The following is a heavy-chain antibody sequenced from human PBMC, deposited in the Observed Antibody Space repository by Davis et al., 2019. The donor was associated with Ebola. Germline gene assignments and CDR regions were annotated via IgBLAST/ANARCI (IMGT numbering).Heavy chain of an antibody. CDR3: ARVSEGYGDYGYYYYGMDV. Sequence: GESLKISCAASGFTFSSYSMSWVRQAPGKGLEWVSAISGSGGSTYYADSVKGRFTISRDNSKNTLYLQMNSLRAEDTAVYYCARVSEGYGDYGYYYYGMDVWGQGTTVTVSS. J-gene: IGHJ6*02. V-gene: IGHV3-23*01. D-gene: IGHD4-17*01. CDR2: ISGSGGST. CDR1: GFTFSSYS.